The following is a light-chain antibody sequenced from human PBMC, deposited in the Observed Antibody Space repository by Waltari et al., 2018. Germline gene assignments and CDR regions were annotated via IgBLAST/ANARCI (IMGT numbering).Light chain of an antibody. CDR1: SSDVGGYNS. CDR2: DVT. CDR3: CSYAGSYTWV. V-gene: IGLV2-11*01. J-gene: IGLJ2*01. Sequence: QSALTQPRSVSGSPGPSVTISCTGTSSDVGGYNSLSWYQQHPGKAPKLMIYDVTKRPSGVPDRFSGSKSGNTASLTISGLQAEDEADYYCCSYAGSYTWVFGGGTKLTVL.